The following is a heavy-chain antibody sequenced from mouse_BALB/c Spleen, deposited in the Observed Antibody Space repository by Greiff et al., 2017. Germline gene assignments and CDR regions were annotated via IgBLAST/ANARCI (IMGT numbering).Heavy chain of an antibody. CDR2: IDPANGNT. J-gene: IGHJ4*01. V-gene: IGHV14-3*02. D-gene: IGHD1-1*01. CDR1: GFNIKDTY. Sequence: VQLQQSGAELVKPGASVKLSCTASGFNIKDTYMHWVKQRPEQGLEWIGRIDPANGNTKYDPKFQGKATITADTSSNTAYLQLSSLTSEDTAVYDCARGASTTVEYAMDYWGQGTSVTVSS. CDR3: ARGASTTVEYAMDY.